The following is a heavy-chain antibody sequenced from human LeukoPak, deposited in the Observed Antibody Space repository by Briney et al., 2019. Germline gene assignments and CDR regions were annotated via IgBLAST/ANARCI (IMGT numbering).Heavy chain of an antibody. CDR1: GYTFTGYY. Sequence: RASVKVSCKASGYTFTGYYMHWVRQAPGQGLEWMGWINPNSGGTNYAQKFQGRVTMTRDTSISTAYMELSRLRSDDTAVYYCAGDPFCGGDCYQDYWGQGTLVTVSS. J-gene: IGHJ4*02. CDR3: AGDPFCGGDCYQDY. CDR2: INPNSGGT. D-gene: IGHD2-21*02. V-gene: IGHV1-2*02.